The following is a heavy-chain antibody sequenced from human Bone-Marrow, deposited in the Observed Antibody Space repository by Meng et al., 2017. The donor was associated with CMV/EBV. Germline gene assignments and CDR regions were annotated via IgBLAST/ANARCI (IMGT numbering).Heavy chain of an antibody. V-gene: IGHV3-7*01. CDR3: ARDSREYCSGGSCHG. Sequence: GGSLRLSCAASGFTFSSYWMHWVRQAPGKGLEWVANIKGNGNEKYYADSVKGRFTISRDNAENSLYLQMNSLRAEDTAVYYCARDSREYCSGGSCHGWGQGTLVTVSS. D-gene: IGHD2-15*01. J-gene: IGHJ4*02. CDR2: IKGNGNEK. CDR1: GFTFSSYW.